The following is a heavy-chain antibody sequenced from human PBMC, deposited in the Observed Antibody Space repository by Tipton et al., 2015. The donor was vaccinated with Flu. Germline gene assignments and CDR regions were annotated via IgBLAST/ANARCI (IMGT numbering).Heavy chain of an antibody. CDR1: GYTFTGYN. CDR2: INPNTGDR. J-gene: IGHJ4*02. Sequence: QLVQSGAEVKKPGASVKVSCKTSGYTFTGYNIHWVRQAPGQGLEWMGWINPNTGDRIYVWKFQGRVTMTRDTSISAAYMELTGLTSDDTAIYYCARAGSGSYQYSFDYWGQGTLVTVSS. V-gene: IGHV1-2*02. CDR3: ARAGSGSYQYSFDY. D-gene: IGHD3-10*01.